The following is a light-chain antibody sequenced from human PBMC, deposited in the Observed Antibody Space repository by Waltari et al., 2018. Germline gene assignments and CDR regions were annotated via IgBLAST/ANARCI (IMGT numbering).Light chain of an antibody. V-gene: IGKV3-11*01. CDR2: DAS. Sequence: EIVLTQSPATLSLSPGERATLSCRASQSVSSYLAWYQQKPGQAPRLLIYDASNRATGIPARFSGSGSGTDFTLTISSLQSEDFAVYYCQQYDNWPGTFGHGTKVEIK. CDR1: QSVSSY. CDR3: QQYDNWPGT. J-gene: IGKJ1*01.